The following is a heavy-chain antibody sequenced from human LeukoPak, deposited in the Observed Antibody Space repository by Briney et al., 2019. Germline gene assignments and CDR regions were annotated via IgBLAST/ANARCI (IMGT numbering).Heavy chain of an antibody. Sequence: SETLSLTCTVSGGSISGDYWSWIRQPPGKGLEWVAYIYYTGATNYNPSLKSRATISVDTSKNQFSLKLSSVTAADTAVYYCARGQLVVPAASNNWFDPWGQGALVTVSS. J-gene: IGHJ5*02. CDR1: GGSISGDY. D-gene: IGHD2-2*01. V-gene: IGHV4-59*12. CDR2: IYYTGAT. CDR3: ARGQLVVPAASNNWFDP.